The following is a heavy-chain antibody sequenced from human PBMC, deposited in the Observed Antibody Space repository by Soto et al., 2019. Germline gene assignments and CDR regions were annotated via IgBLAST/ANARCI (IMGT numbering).Heavy chain of an antibody. Sequence: GASAKVSCKASGYRFTSYVMPWVRQARGQGLEWMGWINAGNGNTKYSKKFQGRVSITRDTSASTAYMELSSLISEDRAVYYCAREGYFSITSSCGYWGRGGMDTVYS. CDR1: GYRFTSYV. CDR2: INAGNGNT. CDR3: AREGYFSITSSCGY. V-gene: IGHV1-3*01. D-gene: IGHD2-2*01. J-gene: IGHJ4*02.